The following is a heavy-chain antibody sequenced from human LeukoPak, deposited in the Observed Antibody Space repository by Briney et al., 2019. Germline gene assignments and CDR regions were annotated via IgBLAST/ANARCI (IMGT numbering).Heavy chain of an antibody. J-gene: IGHJ4*02. D-gene: IGHD2-21*02. V-gene: IGHV4-38-2*02. Sequence: SGTLSLTCTVSSDSISSGYYWGWIRQSPGKGLEWIGSIYHGGSTYYTPFLRSRDIVSVDTSKNHFSRKMSSVTAADTAVYYCARDLASCAGDCYSDGFDYWGQGALVTVSS. CDR3: ARDLASCAGDCYSDGFDY. CDR2: IYHGGST. CDR1: SDSISSGYY.